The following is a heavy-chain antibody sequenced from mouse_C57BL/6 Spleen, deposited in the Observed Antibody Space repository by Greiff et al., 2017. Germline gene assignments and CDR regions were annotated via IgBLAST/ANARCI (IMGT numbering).Heavy chain of an antibody. Sequence: QVQLQQSGPELVKPGASVKLSCKASGYTFTSYDINWVKQRPGQGLEWIGWIYPRDGSTKYNEKFKGKATLTVDTSSSTAYMGLHSLTSEDSAVYFCARGSFVYYYGSSPFDYWGQGTTLTVSS. CDR1: GYTFTSYD. CDR3: ARGSFVYYYGSSPFDY. D-gene: IGHD1-1*01. J-gene: IGHJ2*01. V-gene: IGHV1-85*01. CDR2: IYPRDGST.